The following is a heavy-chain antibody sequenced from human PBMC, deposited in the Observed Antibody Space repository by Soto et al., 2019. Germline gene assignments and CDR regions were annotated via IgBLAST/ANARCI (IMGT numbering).Heavy chain of an antibody. Sequence: LGESLKISCKGYGYSFTSYWISWVRQMPGKGLEWMGRIDPSDSYTNYSPSFQGHVTISADKSISTAYLQWSSLKASDTAMYYCARLLSDFWSGYPTGGYYGMDVWGQGTTVTVSS. V-gene: IGHV5-10-1*01. CDR2: IDPSDSYT. CDR1: GYSFTSYW. J-gene: IGHJ6*02. D-gene: IGHD3-3*01. CDR3: ARLLSDFWSGYPTGGYYGMDV.